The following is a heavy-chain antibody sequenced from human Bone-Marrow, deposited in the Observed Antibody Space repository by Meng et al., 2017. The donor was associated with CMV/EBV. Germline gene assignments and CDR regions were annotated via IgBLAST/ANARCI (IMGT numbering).Heavy chain of an antibody. J-gene: IGHJ3*02. D-gene: IGHD1-14*01. CDR1: GYTFTSYY. V-gene: IGHV1-46*01. Sequence: ASVKVSCKASGYTFTSYYMHWVRQAPGQGLEWMGIINPSGGSTSYAQKFQGRVTMTRDTSTSTVYMELSSLRSEDTAVYSCARRTNLVYERVDAFAIWGQGTMVTVSS. CDR3: ARRTNLVYERVDAFAI. CDR2: INPSGGST.